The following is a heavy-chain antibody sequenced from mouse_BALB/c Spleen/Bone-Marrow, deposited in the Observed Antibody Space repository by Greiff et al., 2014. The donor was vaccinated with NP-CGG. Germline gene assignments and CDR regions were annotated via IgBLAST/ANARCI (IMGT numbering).Heavy chain of an antibody. J-gene: IGHJ2*01. D-gene: IGHD1-1*01. CDR1: GFNIKDTY. CDR2: IDPANGNT. Sequence: EVQVVESGAELVKPGASVKLSCTASGFNIKDTYMHWVKQRPEQGLEWIGMIDPANGNTKYDPKFQGKATITADKSSNTAYLQLSSLTSEDTAVYYCARYYYGSSYFDYWGQGTTLTVSS. CDR3: ARYYYGSSYFDY. V-gene: IGHV14-3*02.